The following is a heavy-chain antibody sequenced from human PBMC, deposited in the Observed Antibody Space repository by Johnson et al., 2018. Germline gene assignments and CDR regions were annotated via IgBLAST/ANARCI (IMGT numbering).Heavy chain of an antibody. CDR3: ARMWFGEKYHYYMDV. CDR1: GFTFSNYA. D-gene: IGHD3-10*01. CDR2: ISNDGSNK. J-gene: IGHJ6*03. Sequence: VQLVESGGGVVQPGRSLRLSCAASGFTFSNYAVHWVRQAPGKGLEWVAVISNDGSNKYYADSVKGRFTISRDNSKNTLYLQMNSLRAEDTAVYYCARMWFGEKYHYYMDVWGKGTTVTVSS. V-gene: IGHV3-30-3*01.